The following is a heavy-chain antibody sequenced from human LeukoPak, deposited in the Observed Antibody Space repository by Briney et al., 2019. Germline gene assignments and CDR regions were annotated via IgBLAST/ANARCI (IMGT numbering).Heavy chain of an antibody. J-gene: IGHJ5*02. CDR1: GGSISSSSYY. CDR2: IYYSGST. Sequence: SETLSLTCTVSGGSISSSSYYWGWIRQPPGKGLEWIGNIYYSGSTYYNPSLKSRVTISVDTSNNQFSLKLSSVTAADTAVYYCARVIVPGWFDPWGQGTLVTVSS. CDR3: ARVIVPGWFDP. D-gene: IGHD3-22*01. V-gene: IGHV4-39*07.